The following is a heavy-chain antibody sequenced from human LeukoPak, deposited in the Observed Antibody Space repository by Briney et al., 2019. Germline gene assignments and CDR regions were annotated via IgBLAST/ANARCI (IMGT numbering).Heavy chain of an antibody. D-gene: IGHD6-19*01. V-gene: IGHV4-4*07. Sequence: SETLSLTCTVSGGSISSYYWSWIRQPAGKGLEWIGRIYTSGSTNYNPSLKSRVTISVDTSKNQFSLKLSSVTAADTAVYYCARGHQWLVLWYFDLWGRGTLVTVSS. J-gene: IGHJ2*01. CDR1: GGSISSYY. CDR2: IYTSGST. CDR3: ARGHQWLVLWYFDL.